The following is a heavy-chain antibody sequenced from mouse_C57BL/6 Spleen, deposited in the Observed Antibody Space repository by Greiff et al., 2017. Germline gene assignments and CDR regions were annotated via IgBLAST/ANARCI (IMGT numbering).Heavy chain of an antibody. CDR2: IYPGNSDT. Sequence: VQLQQSGTVLARPGASVKMSCKTSGYTFTSYWMHWVKQRPGQGLEWIGAIYPGNSDTSYNQKFKGKAKLTAVTSASTAYMELSSLTNEDSAVYYCTRHYYYGSSYNYFDYWGQGTTLTVSS. CDR1: GYTFTSYW. V-gene: IGHV1-5*01. CDR3: TRHYYYGSSYNYFDY. D-gene: IGHD1-1*01. J-gene: IGHJ2*01.